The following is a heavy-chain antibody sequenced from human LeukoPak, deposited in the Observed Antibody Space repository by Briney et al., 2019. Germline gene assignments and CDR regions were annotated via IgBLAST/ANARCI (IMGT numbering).Heavy chain of an antibody. V-gene: IGHV3-74*01. CDR1: GFTFSNYW. D-gene: IGHD2-21*02. CDR3: AKGGGDPDYFDY. J-gene: IGHJ4*02. Sequence: PGGSLRLSCAASGFTFSNYWMHWVRQAPGKGLVWVSRINSDGRSTNYADSVKGRFTISRDNSKNTLYLQMNSLRAEDTAVYYCAKGGGDPDYFDYWGQGTLVTVSS. CDR2: INSDGRST.